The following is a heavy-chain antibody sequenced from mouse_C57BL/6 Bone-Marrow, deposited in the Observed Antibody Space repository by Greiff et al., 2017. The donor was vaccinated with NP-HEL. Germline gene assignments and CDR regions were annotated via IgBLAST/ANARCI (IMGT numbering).Heavy chain of an antibody. CDR1: GYTFTSYW. Sequence: QVQLQQPGAELVKPGASVKMSCKASGYTFTSYWITWVKQRPGQGLEWIGDIYPGSGSTNYNEKFKSKATLTVDTSSSTAYMQLSSLTSEDSAVYYCARGGLLRIFYYAMDYWGQGTSVTVSS. CDR2: IYPGSGST. CDR3: ARGGLLRIFYYAMDY. D-gene: IGHD2-3*01. J-gene: IGHJ4*01. V-gene: IGHV1-55*01.